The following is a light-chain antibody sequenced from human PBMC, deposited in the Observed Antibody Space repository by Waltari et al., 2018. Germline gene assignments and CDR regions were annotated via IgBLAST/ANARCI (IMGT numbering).Light chain of an antibody. CDR3: QQYDNWPPWT. CDR2: AAS. V-gene: IGKV3-15*01. Sequence: EIAMTQSPVTLSVSPGDTATLSCRASQSISINLALYQQKPGQAPRLLIYAASTRASVIPARFSGSGSGTEFTLTISSLQSEDFAVYYCQQYDNWPPWTFGQGTKVEI. CDR1: QSISIN. J-gene: IGKJ1*01.